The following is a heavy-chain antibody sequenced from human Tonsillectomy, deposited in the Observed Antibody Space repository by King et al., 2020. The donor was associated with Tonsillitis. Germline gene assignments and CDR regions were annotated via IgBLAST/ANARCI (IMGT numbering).Heavy chain of an antibody. Sequence: VQLVESGAEVKKPGASVKVSCKASGYTFSGYYMNWVRQAPGQGLEWMGWIDPNSGGTNYAQKFQGRVTMTRDTSIDTAYMELSRLKSDDTAVYYCARDRYRTNGLDVWGQGTTITVS. CDR3: ARDRYRTNGLDV. CDR2: IDPNSGGT. V-gene: IGHV1-2*02. CDR1: GYTFSGYY. D-gene: IGHD5-12*01. J-gene: IGHJ6*02.